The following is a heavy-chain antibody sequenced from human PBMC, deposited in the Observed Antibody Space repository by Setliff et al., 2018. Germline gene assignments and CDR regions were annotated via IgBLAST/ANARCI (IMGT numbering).Heavy chain of an antibody. V-gene: IGHV1-2*02. Sequence: GASVKVSCKASGYTFTGYYIHWVRQAPGEGLEWMGCINVNSGDTNYAQKFQGRVIVTRDTSSSTAYMELRSLRPDDTAVYFCARGRIHDSSDYIGNWFDPWGQGTLVTVPS. CDR2: INVNSGDT. CDR3: ARGRIHDSSDYIGNWFDP. D-gene: IGHD3-22*01. CDR1: GYTFTGYY. J-gene: IGHJ5*02.